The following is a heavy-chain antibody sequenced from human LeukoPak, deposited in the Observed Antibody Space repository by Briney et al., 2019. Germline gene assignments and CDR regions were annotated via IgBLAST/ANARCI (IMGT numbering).Heavy chain of an antibody. J-gene: IGHJ4*02. CDR1: RFTFSSYY. Sequence: GGSLRLSCAASRFTFSSYYMTWVRQAPGKGLEWLSYIHRSGTTVYYADSVKGRFTVSRDNTKNSLYLQMNSLRAEDTAVYYCAREGGGGSYADYWGQGTQVTVSS. D-gene: IGHD1-26*01. V-gene: IGHV3-48*03. CDR2: IHRSGTTV. CDR3: AREGGGGSYADY.